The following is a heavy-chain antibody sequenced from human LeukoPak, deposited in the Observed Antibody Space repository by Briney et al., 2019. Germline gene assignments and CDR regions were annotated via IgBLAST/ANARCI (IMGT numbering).Heavy chain of an antibody. CDR3: AKARMATIGSVDY. D-gene: IGHD5-24*01. V-gene: IGHV3-23*01. CDR2: ISVSGDST. CDR1: GFTFSSYA. J-gene: IGHJ4*02. Sequence: GGSLRLSCAASGFTFSSYAMSWVRQAPGKGLEWVSTISVSGDSTYYADSVKGRFTISRDNSKNTLYLQMNSLRAEDTAVYYCAKARMATIGSVDYWGQGTLVTVSS.